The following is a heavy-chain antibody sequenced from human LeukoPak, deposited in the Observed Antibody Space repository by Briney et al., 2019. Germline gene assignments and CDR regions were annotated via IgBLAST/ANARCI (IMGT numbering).Heavy chain of an antibody. J-gene: IGHJ6*02. D-gene: IGHD5-18*01. CDR2: ISYDGSNK. V-gene: IGHV3-30-3*01. Sequence: PGGSLRLSCVASGFTFSSYAMSWVRQAPGKGLEWVAVISYDGSNKYYADSVKGRFTISRDNAKNSLYLQMNSLRAEDTAVYYCARNSFRGYSYGYEYYYYGMDVWGQGTTVTVSS. CDR3: ARNSFRGYSYGYEYYYYGMDV. CDR1: GFTFSSYA.